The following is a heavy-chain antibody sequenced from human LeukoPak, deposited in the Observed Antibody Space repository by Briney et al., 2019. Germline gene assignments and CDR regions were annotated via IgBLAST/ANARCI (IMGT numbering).Heavy chain of an antibody. V-gene: IGHV1-2*02. J-gene: IGHJ4*02. CDR1: GYTFTGYY. D-gene: IGHD3-22*01. Sequence: ASVKVSYEASGYTFTGYYMHWVRQAPGQGLEWMGWINPNSGGTNYAQKFQGRVTMTRDTSISTAYMELSRLRSDDTAVYYCARVRNYYDSSGYYLWGQGTLVTVSS. CDR3: ARVRNYYDSSGYYL. CDR2: INPNSGGT.